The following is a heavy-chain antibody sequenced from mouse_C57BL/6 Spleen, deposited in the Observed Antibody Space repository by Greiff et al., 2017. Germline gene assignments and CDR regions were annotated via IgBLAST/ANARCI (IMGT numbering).Heavy chain of an antibody. CDR2: ISNGGGST. D-gene: IGHD2-5*01. J-gene: IGHJ2*01. V-gene: IGHV5-12*01. CDR3: ARLIYSNYYFDY. Sequence: EVKLMESGGGLVQPGGSLKLSCAASGFTFSDYYMYWVRQTPEKRLEWVAYISNGGGSTDYPDTVKGRFTISRDNAKNTLYLQMSRLKSEDTAMYYCARLIYSNYYFDYWGQGTTLTVSS. CDR1: GFTFSDYY.